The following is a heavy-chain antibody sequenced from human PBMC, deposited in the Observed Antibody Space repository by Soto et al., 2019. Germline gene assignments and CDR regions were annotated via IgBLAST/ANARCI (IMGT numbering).Heavy chain of an antibody. CDR1: GYSFNTYW. V-gene: IGHV5-51*01. CDR2: IFPGDADT. Sequence: GESLKISCKASGYSFNTYWIGWVRQMPGKGLEWMGIIFPGDADTRYSPSFQGQVTISADKSASTAYLQWSSLKASDTAIYYCARLDTNSLAGIGYWRQGTLVTVSS. J-gene: IGHJ4*02. D-gene: IGHD1-7*01. CDR3: ARLDTNSLAGIGY.